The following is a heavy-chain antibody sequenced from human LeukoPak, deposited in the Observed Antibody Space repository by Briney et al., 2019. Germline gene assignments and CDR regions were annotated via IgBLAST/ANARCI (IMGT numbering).Heavy chain of an antibody. CDR1: GGSISSGGYS. V-gene: IGHV4-30-2*01. J-gene: IGHJ4*02. Sequence: SQTLSLTCAVSGGSISSGGYSWSWIRQPPGKGLEWIGYIYHSGSTYYNPSLKSRVTISVDRSKNQFSLKLSSVTAADTAVYYCARGVIGYAYLDYWGQGTLVTVSS. D-gene: IGHD5-12*01. CDR2: IYHSGST. CDR3: ARGVIGYAYLDY.